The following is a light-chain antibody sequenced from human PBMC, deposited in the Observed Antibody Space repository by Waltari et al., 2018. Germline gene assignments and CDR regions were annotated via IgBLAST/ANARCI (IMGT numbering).Light chain of an antibody. CDR3: QKYNSAPWT. V-gene: IGKV1-27*01. Sequence: DIQMTQSPPSLSASAGDRVTITCRASKDISHYLAGFQQKPGQVPKLLIYAASTLQSGVPSRFSGSGSGTDFTLTISSLQPEDVATYYCQKYNSAPWTFGQGTKVEI. J-gene: IGKJ1*01. CDR1: KDISHY. CDR2: AAS.